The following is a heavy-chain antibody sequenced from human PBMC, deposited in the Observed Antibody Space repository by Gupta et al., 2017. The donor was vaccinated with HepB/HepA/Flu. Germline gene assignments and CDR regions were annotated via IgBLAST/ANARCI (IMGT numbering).Heavy chain of an antibody. V-gene: IGHV3-21*01. CDR1: GFPFSSYS. CDR2: ISSSSSYI. Sequence: EVQLVESGGGLVKPGGSLRLSCAASGFPFSSYSMNWVRQAPGKGLEWVSSISSSSSYIYYADSVKGRFTISRDNAKNSLYLQMNSLRAEDTAVYYCARGANYGDPRWYFDLWGRGTLVTVSS. CDR3: ARGANYGDPRWYFDL. D-gene: IGHD4-17*01. J-gene: IGHJ2*01.